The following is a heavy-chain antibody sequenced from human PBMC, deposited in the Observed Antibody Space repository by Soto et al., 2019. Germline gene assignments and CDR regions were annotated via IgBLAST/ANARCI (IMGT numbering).Heavy chain of an antibody. D-gene: IGHD2-15*01. Sequence: GGSLRLSCAASGFTFSSYAMSCVRQAPGKGLEWVSAISGSGGSTYYADSVKGRFTISRDNSKNTLYLQMNSLRAEDTAVYYCAKGKVDCSGGSCYSDYYYYGMDVWGQGTTVTVSS. CDR3: AKGKVDCSGGSCYSDYYYYGMDV. J-gene: IGHJ6*02. CDR2: ISGSGGST. V-gene: IGHV3-23*01. CDR1: GFTFSSYA.